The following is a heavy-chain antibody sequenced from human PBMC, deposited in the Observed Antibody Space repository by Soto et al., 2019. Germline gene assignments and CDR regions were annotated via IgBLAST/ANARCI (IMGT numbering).Heavy chain of an antibody. CDR1: GGTFSSYT. D-gene: IGHD2-15*01. Sequence: QVQLVQSGAEVKKPGSSVKVSCKASGGTFSSYTISWVRQAPGQGLEWMGRIISILGIANYAQKFQGRVTITADKSTSTANMELSSLRSEDTAVYYCARASCSGGSCYLDAFDIWGQGTMVTVSS. CDR3: ARASCSGGSCYLDAFDI. V-gene: IGHV1-69*02. CDR2: IISILGIA. J-gene: IGHJ3*02.